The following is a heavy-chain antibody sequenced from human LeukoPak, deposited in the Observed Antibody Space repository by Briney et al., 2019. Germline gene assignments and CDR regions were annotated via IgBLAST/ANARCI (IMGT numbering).Heavy chain of an antibody. Sequence: GGSLRLSCGASGFTFSSYWMHWVRQAPGKGLVWVSRINTDGTTTDHADSVKGRFTISRDNAKNTLYVQMNSLRAEDTAVYFCARAPWGYRAGVMDFWGLGTLVTVSS. D-gene: IGHD1-1*01. CDR3: ARAPWGYRAGVMDF. V-gene: IGHV3-74*01. J-gene: IGHJ4*02. CDR2: INTDGTTT. CDR1: GFTFSSYW.